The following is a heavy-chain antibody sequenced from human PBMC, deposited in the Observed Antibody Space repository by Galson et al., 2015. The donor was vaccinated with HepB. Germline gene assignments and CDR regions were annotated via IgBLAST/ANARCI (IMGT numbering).Heavy chain of an antibody. V-gene: IGHV1-69*10. J-gene: IGHJ4*02. CDR2: IIPILGIA. CDR3: AHPPLRVGTKVYFDY. D-gene: IGHD3-16*01. Sequence: SVKVSCKASGGIFSSYGIRWVRQAPGQGLEWMGGIIPILGIANYAQKITADKSTSTAYMELSSLRSEDTAVYYCAHPPLRVGTKVYFDYWGQGTLVTVSS. CDR1: GGIFSSYG.